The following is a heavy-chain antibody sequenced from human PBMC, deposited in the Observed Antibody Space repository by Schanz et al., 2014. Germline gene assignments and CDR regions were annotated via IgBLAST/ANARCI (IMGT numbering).Heavy chain of an antibody. CDR1: GYTFSSYG. Sequence: QVQLVQSGAEVKKPGASVKVSCKTSGYTFSSYGITWVRQAPGQGLEWMGWINPNSGTTNYAQKFRGRVTMTRNTSMSTAYIELHILTSEDTAVYYCARGRTFDYWGQGTLVTVSS. V-gene: IGHV1-8*01. CDR2: INPNSGTT. CDR3: ARGRTFDY. J-gene: IGHJ4*02.